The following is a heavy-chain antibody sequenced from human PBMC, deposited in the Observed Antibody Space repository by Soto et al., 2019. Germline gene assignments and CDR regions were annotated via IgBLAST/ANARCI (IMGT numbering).Heavy chain of an antibody. CDR3: ARLLGAPNWFDP. CDR2: ISAYNGKT. D-gene: IGHD3-10*01. V-gene: IGHV1-18*01. J-gene: IGHJ5*02. Sequence: QVQLVQSAAEVKKPGASVKVSCKASGYTFTSYGISWVRQAPGQGLECMGWISAYNGKTNYAQKLQGRVTMTTDTSTSTAYMELRSLRSHATAVYYCARLLGAPNWFDPWGQGTLVTVSS. CDR1: GYTFTSYG.